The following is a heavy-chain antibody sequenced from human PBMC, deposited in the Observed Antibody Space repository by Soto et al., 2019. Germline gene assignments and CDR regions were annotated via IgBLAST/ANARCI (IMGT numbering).Heavy chain of an antibody. D-gene: IGHD2-21*02. CDR2: ISAYNGNT. CDR1: GYTFTSYG. V-gene: IGHV1-18*01. J-gene: IGHJ3*02. Sequence: QVQLVQSGAEVKKPGASVKVSCKASGYTFTSYGISWVRQAPGQGLEWMGWISAYNGNTNYAQKLQGRVTITTDTSTSTAYMELRSLRSDDTAVYYCARRLAYCGGDCYSEAFDIWGQGTMVTVSS. CDR3: ARRLAYCGGDCYSEAFDI.